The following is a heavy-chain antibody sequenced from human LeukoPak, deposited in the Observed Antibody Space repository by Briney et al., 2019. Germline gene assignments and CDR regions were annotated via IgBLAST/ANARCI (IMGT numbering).Heavy chain of an antibody. CDR1: GYTFTGYY. Sequence: ASVKVSCKASGYTFTGYYMHWVRHAPGQGLEWMGWINPNSGGTNYAQKFQGRVTMTTDTSISTVYMELRRLRYDDTAAYYCARGPLEYCSGGTCYSGRNWFDPWGQGTLVTVSS. CDR2: INPNSGGT. J-gene: IGHJ5*02. V-gene: IGHV1-2*02. D-gene: IGHD2-15*01. CDR3: ARGPLEYCSGGTCYSGRNWFDP.